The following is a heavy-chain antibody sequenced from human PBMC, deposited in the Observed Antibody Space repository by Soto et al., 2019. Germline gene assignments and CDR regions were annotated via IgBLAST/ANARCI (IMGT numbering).Heavy chain of an antibody. Sequence: SETLSLTCAVYGGSFSGHSWTWIRQSPGKGLEWIGDINHNGRVNYSPSLKSRVTISLDTSKNQFSLTLSAVTAADTAMYYCSTRAYDTNGYYRFDPWGQGTLVTVSS. D-gene: IGHD3-22*01. CDR3: STRAYDTNGYYRFDP. CDR1: GGSFSGHS. V-gene: IGHV4-34*01. CDR2: INHNGRV. J-gene: IGHJ5*01.